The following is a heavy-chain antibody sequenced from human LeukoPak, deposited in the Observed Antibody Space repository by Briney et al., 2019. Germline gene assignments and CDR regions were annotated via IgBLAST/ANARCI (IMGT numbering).Heavy chain of an antibody. D-gene: IGHD6-19*01. CDR1: GFTFSSYA. CDR3: ALTIAVSPSWFDP. V-gene: IGHV3-23*01. J-gene: IGHJ5*02. Sequence: GGSPRLSCAASGFTFSSYAMSWVRQAPGKGLEWVSAISGSGGSTYYADSVKGRFTISRDNSKNTLYLQMNSLRAEDTAVYYCALTIAVSPSWFDPWGQGTLVTVSS. CDR2: ISGSGGST.